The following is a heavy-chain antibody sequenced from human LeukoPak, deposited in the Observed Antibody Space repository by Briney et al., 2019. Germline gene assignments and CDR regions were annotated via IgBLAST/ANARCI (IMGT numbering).Heavy chain of an antibody. D-gene: IGHD2-2*02. CDR3: ARDLDCSSTSCYREVGYYFDY. CDR1: GGTFSSYA. Sequence: SVKVSCKASGGTFSSYAISWVRQAPGQGLEWMGGIIPIFGTANYAQKFQGRVTITADESTSTAYMELSSLRSEDTAVYYCARDLDCSSTSCYREVGYYFDYWGQGTLVTVSS. J-gene: IGHJ4*02. CDR2: IIPIFGTA. V-gene: IGHV1-69*13.